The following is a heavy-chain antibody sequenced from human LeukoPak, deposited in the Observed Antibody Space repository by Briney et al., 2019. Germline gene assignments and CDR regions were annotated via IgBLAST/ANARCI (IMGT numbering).Heavy chain of an antibody. CDR1: GFTFSSYA. D-gene: IGHD1-26*01. V-gene: IGHV3-30*04. CDR3: AKEDHPSGSYYPRWFDP. J-gene: IGHJ5*02. Sequence: PGGSLRLSCAASGFTFSSYAMHWVRQAPGKGLEWVAVISYDGSNKYYADSVKGRFTISRDNSKNTLYLQMNSLRAEDTAVYYCAKEDHPSGSYYPRWFDPWGQGTLVTVSS. CDR2: ISYDGSNK.